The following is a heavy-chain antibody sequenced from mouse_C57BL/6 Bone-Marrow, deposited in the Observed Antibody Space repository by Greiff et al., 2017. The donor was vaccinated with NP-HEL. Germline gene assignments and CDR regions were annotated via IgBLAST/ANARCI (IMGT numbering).Heavy chain of an antibody. J-gene: IGHJ2*01. CDR2: IYPRSGNT. Sequence: VKLQESGAELARPGASVKLSCKASGYTFTSYGISWVKQRTGQGLEWIGEIYPRSGNTYYNEKFKGKATLTADKSSSTAYMELRSLTSEDSAVYFCARRITTVVEYYFDYWGQGTTLTVSS. CDR3: ARRITTVVEYYFDY. V-gene: IGHV1-81*01. D-gene: IGHD1-1*01. CDR1: GYTFTSYG.